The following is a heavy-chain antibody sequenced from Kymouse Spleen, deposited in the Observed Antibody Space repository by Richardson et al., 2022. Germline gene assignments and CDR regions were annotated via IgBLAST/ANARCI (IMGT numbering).Heavy chain of an antibody. CDR3: ARDQEAARPDPYYYYYGMDV. CDR1: GFTFSSYW. J-gene: IGHJ6*02. CDR2: IKQDGSEK. V-gene: IGHV3-7*01. Sequence: EVQLVESGGGLVQPGGSLRLSCAASGFTFSSYWMSWVRQAPGKGLEWVANIKQDGSEKYYVDSVKGRFTISRDNAKNSLYLQMNSLRAEDTAVYYCARDQEAARPDPYYYYYGMDVWGQGTTVTVSS. D-gene: IGHD6-6*01.